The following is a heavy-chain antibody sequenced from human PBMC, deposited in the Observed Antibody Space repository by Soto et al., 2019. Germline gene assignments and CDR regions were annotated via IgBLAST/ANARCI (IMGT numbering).Heavy chain of an antibody. CDR1: GGSIGSAAYY. D-gene: IGHD5-18*01. CDR3: AREYTYGTNLFDC. J-gene: IGHJ4*02. V-gene: IGHV4-31*03. Sequence: QVQLQESGPGLVKPSQTLSLTCTVSGGSIGSAAYYWSWIRQHPGEGLEWIGYISHSGSTYYNPSLKSRVITSVDTSETHFALSLTSVTAADTAVYYRAREYTYGTNLFDCWGQGAVVTVSS. CDR2: ISHSGST.